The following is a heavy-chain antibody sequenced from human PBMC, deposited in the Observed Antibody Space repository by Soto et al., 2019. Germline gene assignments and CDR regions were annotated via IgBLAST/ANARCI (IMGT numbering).Heavy chain of an antibody. CDR1: GFTFSSYS. D-gene: IGHD4-4*01. V-gene: IGHV3-48*02. Sequence: PGGSLRLSCAAAGFTFSSYSMNWVRQAPGKGLEWVSYISSSTSTIFYADSVKGRFTISRDNAKNSLYLQMNSLRDEDTAVYYCAREGLQYNWFDPWGQGTLVTV. CDR2: ISSSTSTI. J-gene: IGHJ5*02. CDR3: AREGLQYNWFDP.